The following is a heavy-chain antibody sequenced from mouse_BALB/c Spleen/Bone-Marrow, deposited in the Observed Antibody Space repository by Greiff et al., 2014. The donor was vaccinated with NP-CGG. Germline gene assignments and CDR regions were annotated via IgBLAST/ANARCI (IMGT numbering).Heavy chain of an antibody. J-gene: IGHJ3*01. V-gene: IGHV1-5*01. CDR2: IYPGNNDA. Sequence: VHVKQSGTVLARSGASLRMSCKASGYTFTNYWINWIKQRPGQGLEWIGAIYPGNNDAKYTQKFKAKAKLTAVTSTSTADMELSSLTNEDSAVYYCARNWDWVFAYWGQGTLVTVSA. D-gene: IGHD4-1*01. CDR3: ARNWDWVFAY. CDR1: GYTFTNYW.